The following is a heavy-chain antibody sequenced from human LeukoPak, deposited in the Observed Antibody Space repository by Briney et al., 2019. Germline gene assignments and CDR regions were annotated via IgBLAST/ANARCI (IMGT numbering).Heavy chain of an antibody. J-gene: IGHJ6*03. CDR3: AKGGGYEAQYYYYDVDV. Sequence: PGGSLRLSCAASGFTFSSYSMNWVRQAPGKGLEWVSSISGSSSYIYYADSVKGRFTISRDNAKNSLHLQISSLRAEDTAVYYCAKGGGYEAQYYYYDVDVWGKGTTVTISS. D-gene: IGHD5-12*01. CDR2: ISGSSSYI. V-gene: IGHV3-21*01. CDR1: GFTFSSYS.